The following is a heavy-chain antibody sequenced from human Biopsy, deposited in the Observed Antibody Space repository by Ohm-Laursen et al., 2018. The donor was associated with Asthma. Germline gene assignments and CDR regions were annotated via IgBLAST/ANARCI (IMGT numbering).Heavy chain of an antibody. CDR2: IWYDGSNK. J-gene: IGHJ6*02. D-gene: IGHD3-3*01. CDR3: ARSIYDFWSGYYGMDV. V-gene: IGHV3-33*08. Sequence: SLRLSCTASGFVFSQCGMHWVRQAPGKGLEWVAVIWYDGSNKYYADSVKGRFTISRDNSKNTLYLQMNSLRAEDTAVYYCARSIYDFWSGYYGMDVWGQGTTVTVSS. CDR1: GFVFSQCG.